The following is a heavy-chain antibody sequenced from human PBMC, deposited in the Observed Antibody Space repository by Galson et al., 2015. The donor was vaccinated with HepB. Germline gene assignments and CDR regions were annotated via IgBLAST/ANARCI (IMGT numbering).Heavy chain of an antibody. CDR1: EFTFSDCN. V-gene: IGHV3-11*05. CDR2: IGTGSTFT. D-gene: IGHD3/OR15-3a*01. Sequence: SLRLSCAASEFTFSDCNMGWVRQAPGKGLEWVSYIGTGSTFTQYADSVKGRFTISRDDAKNSLFLQMNSLRAEDTAIYYCVRDWTTSRRAFGIWGQGTMVTVSS. CDR3: VRDWTTSRRAFGI. J-gene: IGHJ3*02.